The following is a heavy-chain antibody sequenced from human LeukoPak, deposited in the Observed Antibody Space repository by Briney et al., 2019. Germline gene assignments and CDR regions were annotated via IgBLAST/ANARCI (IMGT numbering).Heavy chain of an antibody. J-gene: IGHJ3*02. CDR2: IYYSGST. CDR1: GGSISSYY. V-gene: IGHV4-59*08. CDR3: ATNRAGTYDRPFDI. D-gene: IGHD1-26*01. Sequence: SETLSLTCTVSGGSISSYYWSWIRQPPGKGPEWIGYIYYSGSTNYNPSLKSRVTISVDTSKNQFSLKLSSVTATDTAVYFCATNRAGTYDRPFDIWGQGTMVTVSS.